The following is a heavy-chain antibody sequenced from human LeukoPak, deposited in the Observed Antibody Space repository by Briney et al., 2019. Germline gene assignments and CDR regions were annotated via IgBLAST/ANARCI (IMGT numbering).Heavy chain of an antibody. CDR1: GFTFSGYA. CDR2: ISGSVDST. V-gene: IGHV3-23*01. J-gene: IGHJ3*02. CDR3: AREGDGYNYEGAFDI. D-gene: IGHD5-24*01. Sequence: GGSLRLSCAASGFTFSGYAMSWVRQAPGKGLEWVSTISGSVDSTFYADSVKGRFTISGDNSKNTLYLQMNSLRAEDTAVYYCAREGDGYNYEGAFDIWGQGTMVTVSS.